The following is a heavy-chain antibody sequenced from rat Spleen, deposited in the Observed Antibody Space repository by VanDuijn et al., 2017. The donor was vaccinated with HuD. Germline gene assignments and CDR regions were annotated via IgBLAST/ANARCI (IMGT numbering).Heavy chain of an antibody. CDR3: ARGWERFAY. CDR1: GFSLTSYT. D-gene: IGHD5-1*01. J-gene: IGHJ3*01. V-gene: IGHV2-6*01. Sequence: HVQLKESGPGLVQPSQTLSLTCTVSGFSLTSYTISWVRQPPGKGLEWIAAMLTGGNTYYNPALKSRLSISRDTSKSQVFLKMNILQTEDTAMYFCARGWERFAYWGQGTLVTVSS. CDR2: MLTGGNT.